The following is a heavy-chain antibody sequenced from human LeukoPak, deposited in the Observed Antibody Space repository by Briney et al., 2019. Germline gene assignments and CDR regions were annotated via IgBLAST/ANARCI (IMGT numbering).Heavy chain of an antibody. D-gene: IGHD2-15*01. CDR2: INPNSGGT. CDR1: GYTFTGYY. Sequence: ASVKVSCKASGYTFTGYYMHWVRQAPGQGLEWMGWINPNSGGTNYAQKLQGRVTMTTDTSTSTAYMELRSLRSDDTAVYYCARDSRLLKSHYYYYGMDVWGQGTTVTVSS. J-gene: IGHJ6*02. V-gene: IGHV1-2*02. CDR3: ARDSRLLKSHYYYYGMDV.